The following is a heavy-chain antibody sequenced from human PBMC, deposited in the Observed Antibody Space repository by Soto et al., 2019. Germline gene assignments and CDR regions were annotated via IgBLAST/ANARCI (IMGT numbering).Heavy chain of an antibody. V-gene: IGHV4-4*07. D-gene: IGHD5-12*01. CDR1: GGSINTFY. CDR3: AREGSYSAYNFAHGIQLWSFDF. Sequence: SETLSLTCTVSGGSINTFYWSLVRQPAGKGLEWIGRIFSSGSTSFNPSLESRVAMSVDTSKNHFSLNLSSVTAADMAVYYCAREGSYSAYNFAHGIQLWSFDFWGQGALVTVSS. J-gene: IGHJ4*02. CDR2: IFSSGST.